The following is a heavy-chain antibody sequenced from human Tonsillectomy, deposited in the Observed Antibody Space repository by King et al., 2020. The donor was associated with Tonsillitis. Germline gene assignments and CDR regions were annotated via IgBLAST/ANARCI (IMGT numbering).Heavy chain of an antibody. D-gene: IGHD4-23*01. CDR2: ISPYNGNR. J-gene: IGHJ6*02. CDR3: AREGWVGTVVTPDYYFYYGMDV. V-gene: IGHV1-18*01. CDR1: GYTFSNYG. Sequence: VQLVQSGTEVKKPGASVKVSCKASGYTFSNYGISWVRQAPGQGLEWMGWISPYNGNRNYAQKLQGRVTMTTDTSTSTAYMELRSLRSDDTAVFYCAREGWVGTVVTPDYYFYYGMDVWGQGTTVIVSS.